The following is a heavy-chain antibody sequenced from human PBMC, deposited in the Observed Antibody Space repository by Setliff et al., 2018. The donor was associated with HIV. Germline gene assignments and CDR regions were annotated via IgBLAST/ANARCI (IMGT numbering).Heavy chain of an antibody. CDR3: ARARFWSGYYTGDNYYYMDV. J-gene: IGHJ6*03. CDR2: IHYSGST. CDR1: GGSFRGTSYY. V-gene: IGHV4-39*07. D-gene: IGHD3-3*01. Sequence: PSETLSLTCTVSGGSFRGTSYYWGWIRQPPGKGLEWIGYIHYSGSTYYNPSLKSRATISLDTSKNQFSLKLSSVTAAYTAVYYCARARFWSGYYTGDNYYYMDVWGKGTTVTVSS.